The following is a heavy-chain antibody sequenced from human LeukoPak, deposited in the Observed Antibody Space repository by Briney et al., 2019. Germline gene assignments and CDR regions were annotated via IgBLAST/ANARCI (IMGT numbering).Heavy chain of an antibody. Sequence: GGSLRLSCAASGFTFSNYGMHWVRQAPGKGLEWMTTIWYDGNNKYYADSVKGRFSISRDNSKNTLYLQMNSLRAEDTAVYYCARDPMGDGYNYFDYWGQGTLVTVSS. V-gene: IGHV3-30*02. CDR1: GFTFSNYG. D-gene: IGHD5-24*01. CDR2: IWYDGNNK. J-gene: IGHJ4*02. CDR3: ARDPMGDGYNYFDY.